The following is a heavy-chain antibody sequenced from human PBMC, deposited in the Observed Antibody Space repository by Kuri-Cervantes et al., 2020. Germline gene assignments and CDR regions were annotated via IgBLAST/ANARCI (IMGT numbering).Heavy chain of an antibody. CDR1: GYTFTSHY. D-gene: IGHD4-17*01. Sequence: ATVKVSCKASGYTFTSHYMHWVRQAPGQGLEWMGIINPSGGSRSYAQKFQGRVTMTRDTSTSTVYMELSSLRSEDTAVYYCARLDRYGDPPRPSGMDVWGQGTTVTVSS. V-gene: IGHV1-46*01. CDR3: ARLDRYGDPPRPSGMDV. J-gene: IGHJ6*02. CDR2: INPSGGSR.